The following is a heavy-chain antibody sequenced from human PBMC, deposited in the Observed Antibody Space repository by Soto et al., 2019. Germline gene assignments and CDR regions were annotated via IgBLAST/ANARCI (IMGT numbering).Heavy chain of an antibody. CDR2: IIPVFDKA. J-gene: IGHJ3*01. CDR1: GGSFRSSA. V-gene: IGHV1-69*01. CDR3: ARLRRDWGDAFDL. Sequence: QEQLVQSGAEVKKPGSSVKVSCKASGGSFRSSAISWVRQAPSQGLEWMGEIIPVFDKANYAQNFQGRLTITADEPTGTVSMELSSLRSEDTAVYFCARLRRDWGDAFDLCGAGTIVTVSS. D-gene: IGHD3-16*01.